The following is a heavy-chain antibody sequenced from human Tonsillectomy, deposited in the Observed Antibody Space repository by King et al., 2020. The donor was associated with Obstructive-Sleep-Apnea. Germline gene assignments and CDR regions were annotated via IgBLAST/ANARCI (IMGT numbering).Heavy chain of an antibody. J-gene: IGHJ4*02. CDR3: AREAGHDYGDPRGRAPIY. D-gene: IGHD4-17*01. Sequence: QLQESGPGLVKPSETLSLTCTVSGGSISSSSYYWGWIRQPPGKGLEWIGSIYYSGSTYYNPSLKSRVTISVDTSKNQFSLKLSSVTAADTAVYYCAREAGHDYGDPRGRAPIYWGQGTLVTVSS. CDR1: GGSISSSSYY. V-gene: IGHV4-39*07. CDR2: IYYSGST.